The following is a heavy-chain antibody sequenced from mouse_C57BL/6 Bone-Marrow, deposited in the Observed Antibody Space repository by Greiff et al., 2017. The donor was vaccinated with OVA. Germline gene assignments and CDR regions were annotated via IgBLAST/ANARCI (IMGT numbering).Heavy chain of an antibody. Sequence: QVQLQQPGAELVRPGSSVKLSCKASGYTFTSYWMDWVKQRPGQGLEWIGNIYPSDSETHYNQKFKDKATLTVDKSSSTAYMQLSSLTAEDSAVYCCASPIYYGNSGFAYWGQGTLVTVSA. CDR2: IYPSDSET. D-gene: IGHD2-1*01. CDR1: GYTFTSYW. J-gene: IGHJ3*01. CDR3: ASPIYYGNSGFAY. V-gene: IGHV1-61*01.